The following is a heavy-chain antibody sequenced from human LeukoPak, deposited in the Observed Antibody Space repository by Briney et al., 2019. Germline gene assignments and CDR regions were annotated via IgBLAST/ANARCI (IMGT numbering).Heavy chain of an antibody. V-gene: IGHV3-21*04. J-gene: IGHJ4*02. CDR2: ISGASEHI. Sequence: GGSLRLSCAASGFIFSSHSMNWVRQAPGKGLEWVSSISGASEHILYADSMKGRFTISRDNSKNTLYLQMNSLRAEDTAVYYCARGIAARPPRDWGQGTLVTVSS. D-gene: IGHD6-6*01. CDR3: ARGIAARPPRD. CDR1: GFIFSSHS.